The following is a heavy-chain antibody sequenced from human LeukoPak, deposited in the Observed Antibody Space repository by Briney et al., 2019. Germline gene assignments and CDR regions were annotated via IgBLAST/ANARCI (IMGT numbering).Heavy chain of an antibody. Sequence: SETLSLTCTVSGGSISSYYWSWIRQPPGKGLEWIGYIYYSGSTNYNPSLKSRVTISVDTSKNQFSLKLSSVTAADTAVYYCARHKGGGYRNLDYWGQGTLVTVSS. CDR3: ARHKGGGYRNLDY. D-gene: IGHD1-14*01. CDR2: IYYSGST. J-gene: IGHJ4*02. CDR1: GGSISSYY. V-gene: IGHV4-59*08.